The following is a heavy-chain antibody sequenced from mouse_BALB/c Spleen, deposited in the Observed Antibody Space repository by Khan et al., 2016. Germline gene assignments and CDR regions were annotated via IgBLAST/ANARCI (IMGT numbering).Heavy chain of an antibody. J-gene: IGHJ2*01. D-gene: IGHD1-1*01. CDR2: ISYSGST. CDR3: ARGYGSSYRYFDY. V-gene: IGHV3-2*02. CDR1: GYSITSDYA. Sequence: VQLKESGPGLVKPSQSLSLTCTVTGYSITSDYAWNWIRQFPGNKLEWMGYISYSGSTSYNPSLKSRISITRDTFKNQFFLQLNSVTTEDTATYYWARGYGSSYRYFDYWGQGTTLTVSS.